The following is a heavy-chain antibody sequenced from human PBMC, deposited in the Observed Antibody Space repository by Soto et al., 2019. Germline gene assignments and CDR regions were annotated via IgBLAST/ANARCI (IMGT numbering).Heavy chain of an antibody. D-gene: IGHD3-3*01. J-gene: IGHJ4*02. Sequence: SETLSLTCTVSGGSISSYYWSWIRQPPGKGLEWIGYIYYSGSTDYNPSLKSRVTISVDTSKNQFSLKLSSVTAADTAVYYCARGSLTIFGVVIHDYWGQGTLVTVSS. CDR3: ARGSLTIFGVVIHDY. CDR1: GGSISSYY. CDR2: IYYSGST. V-gene: IGHV4-59*01.